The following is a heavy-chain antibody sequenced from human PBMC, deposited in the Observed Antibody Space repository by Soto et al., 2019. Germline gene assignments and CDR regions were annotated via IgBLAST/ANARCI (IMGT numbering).Heavy chain of an antibody. J-gene: IGHJ3*02. CDR1: GYTFTNHD. Sequence: QVQLVQSGAEVRKPGASVKVSCKAVGYTFTNHDVNWVRQATGQGLEWMAWMNPITGNTGYARKFQGRITVTRNTSISTAYMELSSLRSDDTAVYYCARASGNYLSDAFDIWGQGTMVTVSS. D-gene: IGHD4-4*01. CDR3: ARASGNYLSDAFDI. CDR2: MNPITGNT. V-gene: IGHV1-8*01.